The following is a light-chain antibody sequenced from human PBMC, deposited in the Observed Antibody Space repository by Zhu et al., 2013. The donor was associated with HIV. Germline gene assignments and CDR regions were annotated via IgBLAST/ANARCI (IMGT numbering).Light chain of an antibody. CDR3: QSYDTTLNSWV. CDR1: SSNIGADYD. CDR2: VNT. J-gene: IGLJ3*02. Sequence: QSVLTQPPLVSGAPGQRVSISCTGNSSNIGADYDVHWYQQFPGTAPRLLIYVNTNRPSGVSDRFSGSRSATSASLAITGLQVDDEAHYYCQSYDTTLNSWVFGGGTKLTVL. V-gene: IGLV1-40*01.